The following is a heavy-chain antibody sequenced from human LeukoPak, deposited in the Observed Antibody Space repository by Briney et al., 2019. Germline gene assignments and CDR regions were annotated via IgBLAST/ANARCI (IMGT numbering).Heavy chain of an antibody. J-gene: IGHJ5*02. V-gene: IGHV3-48*03. D-gene: IGHD6-6*01. CDR3: AKIYSSSSS. Sequence: PGGSLRLSCAASGFTFSAYEMNWVRQAPGKGLEWVSYIGSSGSTVYYADSVKGRFTISRDNAKNSLYMQMNSLRAEDTAVYYCAKIYSSSSSWGQGTLVTVSP. CDR2: IGSSGSTV. CDR1: GFTFSAYE.